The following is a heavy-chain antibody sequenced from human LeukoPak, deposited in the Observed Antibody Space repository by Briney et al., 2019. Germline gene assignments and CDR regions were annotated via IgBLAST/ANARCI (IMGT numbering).Heavy chain of an antibody. CDR3: ARELMVRGVDAFDI. J-gene: IGHJ3*02. D-gene: IGHD3-10*01. CDR1: GYTFTSYD. V-gene: IGHV1-8*03. Sequence: PRASVKVSCKASGYTFTSYDINWVRQATGQGLEWMGWMNPNSGNTGYAQKFQGRVTITRNTSISTAYMELSSLRSEDTAVYYCARELMVRGVDAFDIWGQGTMVTVSS. CDR2: MNPNSGNT.